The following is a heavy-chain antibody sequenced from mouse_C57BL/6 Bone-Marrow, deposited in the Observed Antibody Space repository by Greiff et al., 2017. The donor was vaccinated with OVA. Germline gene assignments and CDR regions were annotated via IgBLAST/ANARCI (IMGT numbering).Heavy chain of an antibody. CDR2: ISYDGSN. D-gene: IGHD2-5*01. Sequence: EVKLEESGPGLVKPSQSLSLTCSVTGYSITSGYYWNWIRQFPGNKLEWMGYISYDGSNNYNPSLKNRISITRDTSKNQFFLKLNSVTTEDTATYYCARENYSNGYYFDYWGQGTTLTVSS. V-gene: IGHV3-6*01. CDR1: GYSITSGYY. J-gene: IGHJ2*01. CDR3: ARENYSNGYYFDY.